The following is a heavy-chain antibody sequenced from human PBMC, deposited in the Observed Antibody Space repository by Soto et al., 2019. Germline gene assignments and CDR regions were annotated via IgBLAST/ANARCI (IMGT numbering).Heavy chain of an antibody. J-gene: IGHJ6*02. V-gene: IGHV3-23*01. CDR2: ITGTGGNT. Sequence: EVQLLESGGGLVQPGGSLRLSCAASGFPLSTYGMTWVRQAPGKGLEWVSAITGTGGNTYYVDSVKGQFTSSRDNSKNMLYLQVNSLRVEDTAGYYCARIRGYWYGLDVWGQGTTVTVSS. CDR1: GFPLSTYG. CDR3: ARIRGYWYGLDV.